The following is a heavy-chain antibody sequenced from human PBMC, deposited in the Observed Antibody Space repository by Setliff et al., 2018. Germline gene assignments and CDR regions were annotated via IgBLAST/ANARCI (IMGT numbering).Heavy chain of an antibody. CDR2: IYYSGST. D-gene: IGHD3-22*01. V-gene: IGHV4-39*01. Sequence: SETLSLTCTVSGGSISSSSYYWGWIRQPPGKGLEYIGSIYYSGSTYYNASLKSRVTIFVDTSKNQFSLKLSSVTAADTAVYYCASPRLSYYDNGAFPSDAFDLWGQGTMVTVSS. CDR1: GGSISSSSYY. CDR3: ASPRLSYYDNGAFPSDAFDL. J-gene: IGHJ3*01.